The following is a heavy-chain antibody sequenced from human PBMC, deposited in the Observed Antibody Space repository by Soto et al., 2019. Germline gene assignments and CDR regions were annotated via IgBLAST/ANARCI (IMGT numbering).Heavy chain of an antibody. D-gene: IGHD5-12*01. J-gene: IGHJ4*02. CDR2: IGARGSDT. V-gene: IGHV3-23*01. CDR1: GFTFNIYT. Sequence: EVQLLESGGGLVQPGGSLRLSCAASGFTFNIYTMSWVRQAPGKGLEWVSGIGARGSDTYFPDSVKGRFTISRDNAMDMVYLQMNSLRAEDTAVYFCATGGTYHIGDFDSWGQGTLVTVSS. CDR3: ATGGTYHIGDFDS.